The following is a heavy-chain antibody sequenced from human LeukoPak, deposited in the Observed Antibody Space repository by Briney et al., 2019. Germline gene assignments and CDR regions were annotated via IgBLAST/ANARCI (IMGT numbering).Heavy chain of an antibody. D-gene: IGHD3-10*01. CDR1: GFTFSNAW. CDR2: FTDYGRT. Sequence: GGSLRLSCAASGFTFSNAWMSWVRQAPGGGLEWVSGFTDYGRTHYADSVKDRFAISRDNSKSTLYLQMDSLRAEDTAVYYCVKDFGRNLGGPGYWGRGTLVTVSS. V-gene: IGHV3-23*01. J-gene: IGHJ4*02. CDR3: VKDFGRNLGGPGY.